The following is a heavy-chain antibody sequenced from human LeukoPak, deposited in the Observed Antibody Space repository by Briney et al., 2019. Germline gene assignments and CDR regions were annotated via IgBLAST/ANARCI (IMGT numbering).Heavy chain of an antibody. V-gene: IGHV4-38-2*02. CDR1: GFSISHGYY. CDR2: MYHSGST. D-gene: IGHD6-13*01. CDR3: ARDSFSSSWYVLDY. J-gene: IGHJ4*02. Sequence: SETLSLTCTVSGFSISHGYYWGWIRQPPGKGLEWIGSMYHSGSTYYNPSLKSRVTISVDTSKNQFSLKLSSATAADTAVYYCARDSFSSSWYVLDYWGQGTLVTVSS.